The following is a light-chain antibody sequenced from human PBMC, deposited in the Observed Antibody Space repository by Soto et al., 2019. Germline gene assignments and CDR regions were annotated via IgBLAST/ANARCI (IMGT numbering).Light chain of an antibody. CDR3: QQYNNWPMWT. CDR1: QSVGSD. V-gene: IGKV3D-15*01. J-gene: IGKJ1*01. CDR2: DIF. Sequence: EMVLSQSPGTLSLSPGERATLSGSASQSVGSDLAWYQQKPGQAPRLVIYDIFTRATGVPTRISGSGSGTEFTLTINSLQSEDFAVYYCQQYNNWPMWTFGQGTKVDIK.